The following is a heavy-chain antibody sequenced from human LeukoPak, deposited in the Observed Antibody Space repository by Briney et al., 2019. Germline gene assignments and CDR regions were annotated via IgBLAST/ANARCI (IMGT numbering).Heavy chain of an antibody. D-gene: IGHD1-7*01. CDR2: IWYDGSNK. CDR3: ARDLTGTNYYFDY. Sequence: GRSLRLSCAASGFTFRSYGMHWVRQAPGKGLEWVAVIWYDGSNKYYADSVKGRFTISRDNSKNTLYLQMNSLRAEDTAVYYCARDLTGTNYYFDYWGQGTLVTVSS. CDR1: GFTFRSYG. J-gene: IGHJ4*02. V-gene: IGHV3-33*01.